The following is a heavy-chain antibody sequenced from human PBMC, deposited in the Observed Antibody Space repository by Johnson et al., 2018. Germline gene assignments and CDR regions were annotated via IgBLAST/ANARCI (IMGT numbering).Heavy chain of an antibody. J-gene: IGHJ6*02. CDR2: ISYDGSNK. CDR3: AKDGGTTVRFRYYYSGMDV. Sequence: QVQLVQSGGGVVQPGRSLRLSCAASGFTFSSYGMHWVRQAPGKGLEWVAVISYDGSNKYYADSVKGRFTISRDNSKNTLYLQMNSLRAEDTAVYYCAKDGGTTVRFRYYYSGMDVWGQGTTVTVSS. V-gene: IGHV3-30*18. CDR1: GFTFSSYG. D-gene: IGHD3-10*01.